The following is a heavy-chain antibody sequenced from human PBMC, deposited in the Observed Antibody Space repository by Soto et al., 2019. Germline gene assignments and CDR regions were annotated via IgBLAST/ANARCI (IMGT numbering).Heavy chain of an antibody. CDR2: IDWDDDK. D-gene: IGHD3-10*01. V-gene: IGHV2-70*01. CDR3: ARLRALGVFDY. Sequence: ESGPTLVNRTHTLTLTCTFSGVSLSTGGRCVSWIRQPPGKALEWLALIDWDDDKYYSTSLKTRLTISKDTSKNQVVLTMTNMERVDRATYYCARLRALGVFDYWGQGTLVTVSS. J-gene: IGHJ4*02. CDR1: GVSLSTGGRC.